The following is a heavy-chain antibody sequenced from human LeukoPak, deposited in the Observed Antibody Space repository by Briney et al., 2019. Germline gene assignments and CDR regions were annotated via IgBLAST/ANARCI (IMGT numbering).Heavy chain of an antibody. CDR1: GGSFSGYY. V-gene: IGHV4-34*01. Sequence: SETLSLTCAVYGGSFSGYYWSWIRQPPGKGLEWIGEINHSGSTNYNPSLKSRVTISVDTSKNQFSLKLSSVTAADTAVYYCARAGYYDSSGYSPQDYWGQGPLVTVSS. J-gene: IGHJ4*02. CDR3: ARAGYYDSSGYSPQDY. D-gene: IGHD3-22*01. CDR2: INHSGST.